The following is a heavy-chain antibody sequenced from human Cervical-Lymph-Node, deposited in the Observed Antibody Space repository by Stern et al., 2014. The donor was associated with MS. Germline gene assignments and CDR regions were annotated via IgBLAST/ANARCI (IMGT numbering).Heavy chain of an antibody. Sequence: VQLVQSGGGVVQPGGSLRLSCVGSGFTFSSQWMHWVRQAPGTGLVWVSRINSDGSSTTYADSVKGRFTISRDNAKKTLYLQMDSLRAEDTAVYYCARSNYGMDVWGQGTTVTVSS. J-gene: IGHJ6*02. CDR1: GFTFSSQW. CDR3: ARSNYGMDV. D-gene: IGHD2-8*01. CDR2: INSDGSST. V-gene: IGHV3-74*02.